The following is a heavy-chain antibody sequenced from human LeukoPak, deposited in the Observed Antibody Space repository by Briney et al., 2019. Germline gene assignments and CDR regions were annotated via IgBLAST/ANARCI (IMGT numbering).Heavy chain of an antibody. CDR3: ARDTYYYYYMDV. J-gene: IGHJ6*03. CDR1: GFTFSSYW. CDR2: INSDGSST. V-gene: IGHV3-74*01. Sequence: GGTLRLSCAASGFTFSSYWMHWVRQAPGKGLVWVSRINSDGSSTSYADSVKGRFTISRDNAKNTLYLQMNSLRAEDTAVYYCARDTYYYYYMDVWGKGTTVTVSS.